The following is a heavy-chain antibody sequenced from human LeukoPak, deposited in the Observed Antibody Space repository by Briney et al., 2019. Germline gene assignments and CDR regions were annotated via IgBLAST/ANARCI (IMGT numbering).Heavy chain of an antibody. J-gene: IGHJ4*02. D-gene: IGHD6-19*01. CDR1: GFTFSIYA. Sequence: GGSLRLSRAASGFTFSIYAMTWVRQAPGKGLEWGSGISGNGGSTYYAASVKGRLTLSRDNSKNTLYLQMNSLRAGDTAVYYCAKDQSMGIPVAGGYFFDSWGQGTLVTVSS. CDR2: ISGNGGST. V-gene: IGHV3-23*01. CDR3: AKDQSMGIPVAGGYFFDS.